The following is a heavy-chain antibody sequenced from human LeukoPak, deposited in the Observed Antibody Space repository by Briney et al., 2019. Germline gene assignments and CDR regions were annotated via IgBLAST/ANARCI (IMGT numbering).Heavy chain of an antibody. J-gene: IGHJ6*03. CDR3: ATGDHSTLYYYYYMDV. CDR1: GFTFSSYI. CDR2: ISSSSSYI. D-gene: IGHD4-11*01. V-gene: IGHV3-21*01. Sequence: PGGSLRLSCAASGFTFSSYIMNWVRQAPGKGLEWVSSISSSSSYIYYADSVKGRFTISRDNAKNSLYLQKNSLRAEDTAVYYCATGDHSTLYYYYYMDVWGKGTTVTVSS.